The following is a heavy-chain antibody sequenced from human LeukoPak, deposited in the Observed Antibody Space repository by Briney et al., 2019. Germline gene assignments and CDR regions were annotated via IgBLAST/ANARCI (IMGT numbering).Heavy chain of an antibody. D-gene: IGHD6-13*01. V-gene: IGHV4-59*01. CDR3: AREARSPYSSSWDY. CDR1: GGSISSYY. J-gene: IGHJ4*02. Sequence: PSGTLSLTCTVSGGSISSYYWSWIRQPPGKGLEWIGYIYYSGSTNYNPSLKSRVTISVDTSKNQFSLKLSSVTAADTAVYYCAREARSPYSSSWDYWGQGTLVTVSS. CDR2: IYYSGST.